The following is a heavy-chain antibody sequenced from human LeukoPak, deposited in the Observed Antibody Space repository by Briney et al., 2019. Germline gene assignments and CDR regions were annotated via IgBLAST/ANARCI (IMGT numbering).Heavy chain of an antibody. CDR2: ISGSGGST. D-gene: IGHD6-13*01. CDR3: AKGAAAGRQDPNYNWFDP. CDR1: GFTFSSYA. J-gene: IGHJ5*02. V-gene: IGHV3-23*01. Sequence: PGGSMRLSCAAAGFTFSSYAMSWVRQAPGKGLEWVSSISGSGGSTFYADSVKGRFTISRDNSKNTLYLQMNSLRAEDTALYYCAKGAAAGRQDPNYNWFDPWGQGTLVTVSS.